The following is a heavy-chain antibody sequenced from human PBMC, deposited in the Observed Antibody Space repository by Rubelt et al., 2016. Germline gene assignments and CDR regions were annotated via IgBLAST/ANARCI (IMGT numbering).Heavy chain of an antibody. D-gene: IGHD2/OR15-2a*01. Sequence: QVQLQESGPGLVMSSETLSLTCTVSGYSISSGYFWGWIPQTPEKRLEWMGSIKYSGNNYYSQSLNSRVPISVETTKNQLSLKCGVVSAADTAVYYCARQVLSPSRDRLWYFDLWGRGTLVTVSS. J-gene: IGHJ2*01. CDR1: GYSISSGYF. CDR2: IKYSGNN. V-gene: IGHV4-38-2*02. CDR3: ARQVLSPSRDRLWYFDL.